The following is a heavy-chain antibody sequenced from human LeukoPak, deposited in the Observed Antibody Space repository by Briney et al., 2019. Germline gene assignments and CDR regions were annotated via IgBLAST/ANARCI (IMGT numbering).Heavy chain of an antibody. V-gene: IGHV3-20*04. D-gene: IGHD2-2*01. CDR1: GFTFDDYG. CDR2: INWNGGST. CDR3: ARDILIGYCSSVSCYGAFDI. Sequence: GGSLRLSCEASGFTFDDYGLSWVRHAPGMGLEWVSAINWNGGSTGYADSVKGRFTISRDNAKNSLYLQMNSLRAEDTALYYCARDILIGYCSSVSCYGAFDIWGQGTMVTVSS. J-gene: IGHJ3*02.